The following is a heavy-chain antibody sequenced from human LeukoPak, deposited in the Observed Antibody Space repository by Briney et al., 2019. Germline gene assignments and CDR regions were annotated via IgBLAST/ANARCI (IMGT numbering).Heavy chain of an antibody. J-gene: IGHJ3*02. CDR2: INPNSGGT. Sequence: ASVKVSCKASGYTFTGYYMHWVRQAPGQGLEWMGWINPNSGGTNYAQKFQGRVTMTRDTSISTAYMELSRLRSDDTAVYYCARYLVYAGRGAFDIWGQGTMVTVSS. CDR3: ARYLVYAGRGAFDI. D-gene: IGHD5/OR15-5a*01. V-gene: IGHV1-2*02. CDR1: GYTFTGYY.